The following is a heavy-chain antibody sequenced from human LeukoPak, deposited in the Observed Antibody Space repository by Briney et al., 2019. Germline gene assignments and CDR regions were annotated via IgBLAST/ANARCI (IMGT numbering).Heavy chain of an antibody. J-gene: IGHJ6*03. D-gene: IGHD6-13*01. CDR1: AFTFSSYS. CDR3: ARVTSSSWSEYYYYYYYMDV. Sequence: PGGSLRLSCVASAFTFSSYSMNWVRQAPGKGLEWVSSISSSGSYIYYADSVKGRFTISRDNAKKSLYLQMNSLRAEDTAVYYCARVTSSSWSEYYYYYYYMDVWGKGTTVTISS. V-gene: IGHV3-21*01. CDR2: ISSSGSYI.